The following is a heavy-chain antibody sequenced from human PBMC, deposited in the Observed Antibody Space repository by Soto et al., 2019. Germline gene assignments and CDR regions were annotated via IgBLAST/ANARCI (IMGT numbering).Heavy chain of an antibody. D-gene: IGHD3-22*01. CDR3: ARDGQHSSGTDY. CDR1: GFTFSSYS. V-gene: IGHV3-21*01. Sequence: SVRLSCAASGFTFSSYSMNWVRQAPVKGLEWVSSISSSSSYIYYADSVKGRFTISRDNAKNSLYLQMNSLRAEDTAVYYCARDGQHSSGTDYSGQGAQVSVTS. CDR2: ISSSSSYI. J-gene: IGHJ4*02.